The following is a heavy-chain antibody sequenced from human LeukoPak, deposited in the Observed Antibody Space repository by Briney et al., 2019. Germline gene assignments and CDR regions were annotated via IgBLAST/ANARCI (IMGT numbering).Heavy chain of an antibody. D-gene: IGHD3-10*01. CDR2: VHTSGST. Sequence: SETLSLTCTVSGGSISSYFWSWIRQPAGKGLEWIGRVHTSGSTNYNPSLKSRVTMSSDTSKNQFSLKLISVTAADTALYYCARGKDDSSPSGTYYYYLDVWGKGTTVTVSS. CDR3: ARGKDDSSPSGTYYYYLDV. V-gene: IGHV4-4*07. J-gene: IGHJ6*03. CDR1: GGSISSYF.